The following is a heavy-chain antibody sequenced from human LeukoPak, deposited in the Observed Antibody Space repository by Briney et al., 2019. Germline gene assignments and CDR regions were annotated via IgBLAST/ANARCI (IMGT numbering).Heavy chain of an antibody. J-gene: IGHJ5*02. V-gene: IGHV4-39*07. CDR1: GGSISSSSYY. Sequence: SETLSLTCTVSGGSISSSSYYWGWIRQPPGKGLEWIGSIYYSGSTYYNPSLKSRVTISVDTSKNQFSLKLSSVTAADTAVYYCARDSAAFTIFGSANWFDPWGQGTLVTVSS. D-gene: IGHD3-3*01. CDR3: ARDSAAFTIFGSANWFDP. CDR2: IYYSGST.